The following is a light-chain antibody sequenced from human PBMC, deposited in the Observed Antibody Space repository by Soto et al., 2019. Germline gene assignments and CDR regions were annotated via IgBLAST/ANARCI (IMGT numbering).Light chain of an antibody. J-gene: IGLJ1*01. CDR1: SSDVGGYTY. CDR3: SSYTSSSTPYV. Sequence: ALTQPASVSGSPGQSITISCTGTSSDVGGYTYVSWYQQHPGKAPELMIYEVSNRPSGVSNRFSGSKSGNTASLTISGLQAEDEADYYCSSYTSSSTPYVFGTGTKVTVL. CDR2: EVS. V-gene: IGLV2-14*01.